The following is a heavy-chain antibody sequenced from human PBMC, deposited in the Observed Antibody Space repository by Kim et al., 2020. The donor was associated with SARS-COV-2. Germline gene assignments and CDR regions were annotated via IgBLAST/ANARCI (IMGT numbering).Heavy chain of an antibody. D-gene: IGHD2-21*02. CDR2: IWYDGSNK. Sequence: GGSLRLSCAASGFTFSSYGMHWVRHAPGKGLEWVAVIWYDGSNKYYSDSVKGRFTISRDNSKNTLYLQMNSLRAEDTAVYYCAREVNCGGDCGLDYWGQGTLVTVSS. V-gene: IGHV3-33*01. J-gene: IGHJ4*02. CDR3: AREVNCGGDCGLDY. CDR1: GFTFSSYG.